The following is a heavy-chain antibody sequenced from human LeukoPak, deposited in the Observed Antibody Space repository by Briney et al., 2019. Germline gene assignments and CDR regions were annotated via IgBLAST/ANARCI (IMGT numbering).Heavy chain of an antibody. CDR1: GFTFSSYW. D-gene: IGHD3-10*01. V-gene: IGHV3-7*01. Sequence: PGGSLRLSCAASGFTFSSYWMNWVRQAPGKGLEWVANIKQDGSEKYYVDSVKGRFTISRGNAKNSLSLQMNSLRAEDTAMYYCARMDIGLVRDWGQGTLVTVSS. CDR2: IKQDGSEK. CDR3: ARMDIGLVRD. J-gene: IGHJ4*02.